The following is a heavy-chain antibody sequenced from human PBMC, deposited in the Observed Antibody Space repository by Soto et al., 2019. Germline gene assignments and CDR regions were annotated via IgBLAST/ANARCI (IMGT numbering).Heavy chain of an antibody. CDR1: GGSISSSTYY. D-gene: IGHD6-19*01. CDR2: IYYSGST. V-gene: IGHV4-39*01. J-gene: IGHJ4*02. Sequence: QLQLQESGPGLVKPSETLSLTCPVSGGSISSSTYYWGWIRQPPGKGLEWIGSIYYSGSTYYNPSLKSRVTISVDTSKNQFSLKLSSVTAADTAVYYCARQLSSGWYWYYFDYWGQGTLVTVSS. CDR3: ARQLSSGWYWYYFDY.